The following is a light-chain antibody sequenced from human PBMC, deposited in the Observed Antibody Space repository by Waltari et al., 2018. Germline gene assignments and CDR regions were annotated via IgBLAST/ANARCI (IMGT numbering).Light chain of an antibody. V-gene: IGKV4-1*01. CDR3: QQYYSAPLT. J-gene: IGKJ4*01. CDR2: WAS. Sequence: DIVMTQSPDSLAVSLGERATINCTSSQSVFYSPNNKNYLAWYQQKPRQPPKLLIYWASIRESGVPDRFSGSGSGTDFTLTISSLQAEDVAVYYCQQYYSAPLTFGGGTKVEIK. CDR1: QSVFYSPNNKNY.